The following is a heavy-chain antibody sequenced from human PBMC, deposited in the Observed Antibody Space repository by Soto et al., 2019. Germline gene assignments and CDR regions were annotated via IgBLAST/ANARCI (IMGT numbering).Heavy chain of an antibody. D-gene: IGHD4-17*01. V-gene: IGHV4-59*01. CDR2: IYYSGST. CDR3: AGNSYGDFIDY. J-gene: IGHJ4*02. CDR1: GGSISSYY. Sequence: SETLSLTCTVSGGSISSYYWSWIRQPPGKGLEWIGYIYYSGSTNYNPSLKSRVTISVDTSKNQFSLKLSSVTAADTAVYYCAGNSYGDFIDYWGQGTLVTVSS.